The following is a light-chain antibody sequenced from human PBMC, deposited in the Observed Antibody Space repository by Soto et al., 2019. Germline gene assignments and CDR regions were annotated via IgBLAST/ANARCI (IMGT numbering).Light chain of an antibody. CDR2: GAS. V-gene: IGKV3-20*01. CDR1: QSVSSSY. Sequence: EIVLTQSPGTLSLSPGERATLSCRASQSVSSSYLAWYQQKPGQAPRLLIYGASSRATGIPDRCSGSGAGTDFTLTISRLEPEDFSGYYCQQYGSPFGQGTRLEIK. CDR3: QQYGSP. J-gene: IGKJ5*01.